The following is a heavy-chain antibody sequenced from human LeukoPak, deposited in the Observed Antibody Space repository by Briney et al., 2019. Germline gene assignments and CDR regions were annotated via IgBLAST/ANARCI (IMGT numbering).Heavy chain of an antibody. J-gene: IGHJ6*02. V-gene: IGHV3-11*01. CDR2: ISSRGSTI. Sequence: MTGGSLRLSCAASGFTFSDYYMSWIRQAPGKGLEWVSYISSRGSTIYYADSVKGRFTISRDNAKNSLYLQMNSLRAEDTAVYYCVRHDTAMATDYGMDVWGQGTTVTVSS. D-gene: IGHD5-18*01. CDR1: GFTFSDYY. CDR3: VRHDTAMATDYGMDV.